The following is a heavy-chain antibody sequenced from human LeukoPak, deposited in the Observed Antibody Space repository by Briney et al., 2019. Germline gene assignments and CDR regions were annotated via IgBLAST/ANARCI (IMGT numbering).Heavy chain of an antibody. V-gene: IGHV4-59*12. CDR2: IYYSGSA. CDR3: ARNSYYDNSGEGAFDI. Sequence: PSETLSLTCTVSGGSISSYYWSWIRQPPGKGLEWIGYIYYSGSASYNPSLQSRVTISIDKSKNQFSLNLNSVTAADTAVYYCARNSYYDNSGEGAFDIWGQGTMVTVSS. D-gene: IGHD3-22*01. CDR1: GGSISSYY. J-gene: IGHJ3*02.